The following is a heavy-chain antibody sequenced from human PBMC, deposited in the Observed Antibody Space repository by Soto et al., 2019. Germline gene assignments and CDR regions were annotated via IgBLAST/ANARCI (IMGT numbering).Heavy chain of an antibody. D-gene: IGHD6-19*01. J-gene: IGHJ5*02. CDR3: ARRSGRAITWFDP. Sequence: LLQESGPGLVKPSETLSLTCTVSGVSISSINYYWGWIRQPPGTGLEWIGTIYYNGSTYYNPSRKSRVTISVDTSTNKFSLKLTSVTAADTAVYYCARRSGRAITWFDPWGQGTLVTVSS. CDR2: IYYNGST. V-gene: IGHV4-39*01. CDR1: GVSISSINYY.